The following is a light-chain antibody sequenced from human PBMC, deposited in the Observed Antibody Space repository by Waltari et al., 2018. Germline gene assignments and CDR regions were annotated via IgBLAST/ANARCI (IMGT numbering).Light chain of an antibody. CDR1: QSVTNY. J-gene: IGKJ4*01. Sequence: DIVLTQSPAILSLSPGERASLSCRASQSVTNYLAWYQQKPGQAPRHLIDDTSNRATGIPARFSGSGFGTDFTLTISSLEPEEFAVYYCQQRRNWPLTFGGGTKVEIK. CDR2: DTS. CDR3: QQRRNWPLT. V-gene: IGKV3-11*01.